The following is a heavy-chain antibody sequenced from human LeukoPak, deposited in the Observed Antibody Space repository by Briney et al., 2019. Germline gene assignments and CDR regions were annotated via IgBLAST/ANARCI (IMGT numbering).Heavy chain of an antibody. CDR3: ARHEPYYYDSSDNWGYYFDY. CDR2: IYYSGST. V-gene: IGHV4-59*08. Sequence: PSETLSLTCTVSGGSISSYYWSWIRQPPGKGLEWIGYIYYSGSTNSNPSLKSRVTVSVDTSKNQFSLRLSSVTAADTAVYYCARHEPYYYDSSDNWGYYFDYWGQGTLVTVSS. D-gene: IGHD3-22*01. J-gene: IGHJ4*02. CDR1: GGSISSYY.